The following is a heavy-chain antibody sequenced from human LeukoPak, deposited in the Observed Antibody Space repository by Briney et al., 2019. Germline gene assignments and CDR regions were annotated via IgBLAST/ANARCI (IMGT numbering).Heavy chain of an antibody. J-gene: IGHJ4*02. CDR1: EFTFSAFH. V-gene: IGHV3-73*01. D-gene: IGHD6-19*01. Sequence: PGGSLRLSCAASEFTFSAFHMHWVRQASGKGLEWVGRITTKAESYATAYAASVKGRFTVSRDDSKNTAYLQMSSLKTEDMALYYCTTYTSGHYWGQGTLVTVSS. CDR2: ITTKAESYAT. CDR3: TTYTSGHY.